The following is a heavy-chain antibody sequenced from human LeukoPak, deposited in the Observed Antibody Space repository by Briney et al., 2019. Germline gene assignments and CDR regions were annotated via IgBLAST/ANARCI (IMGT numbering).Heavy chain of an antibody. CDR3: ARDGPHYDFWSGPAY. Sequence: PGGSLRLSCEASGFTFSSYWMSWVRQAPGKGLEWVANINEDGSEKYYVESVKGRFTIPRDNAKNSLYLQMDSLRAEDTAVYYCARDGPHYDFWSGPAYWGQGTLVTVSS. D-gene: IGHD3-3*01. CDR1: GFTFSSYW. CDR2: INEDGSEK. V-gene: IGHV3-7*05. J-gene: IGHJ4*02.